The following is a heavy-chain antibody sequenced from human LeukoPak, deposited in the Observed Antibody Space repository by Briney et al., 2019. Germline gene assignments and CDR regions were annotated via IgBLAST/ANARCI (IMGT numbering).Heavy chain of an antibody. D-gene: IGHD2-2*03. V-gene: IGHV4-34*01. Sequence: SETLSLTCAVYGGSFSGYYWSWIRQPPGKGLEWIGEINHSGSTNYNPSLKSRVTISVDTSKNQFSLKLSSVTAADTAVYYCARDGYLAADYWGQGTLVTVSS. CDR1: GGSFSGYY. J-gene: IGHJ4*02. CDR2: INHSGST. CDR3: ARDGYLAADY.